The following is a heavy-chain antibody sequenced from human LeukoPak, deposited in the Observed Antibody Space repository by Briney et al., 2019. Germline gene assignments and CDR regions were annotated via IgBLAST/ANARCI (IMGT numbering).Heavy chain of an antibody. J-gene: IGHJ4*02. CDR2: ISGSGGST. D-gene: IGHD3-22*01. Sequence: GSLRLSCAASGFTFSSYAMSWVRQAPGKGLEWVSAISGSGGSTYYADSAKGRFTISRDNSKNTLYLQMNSLRAEDTAVYYCAKAASYYYDSSGYPLYWGQGTLVTVSS. CDR3: AKAASYYYDSSGYPLY. V-gene: IGHV3-23*01. CDR1: GFTFSSYA.